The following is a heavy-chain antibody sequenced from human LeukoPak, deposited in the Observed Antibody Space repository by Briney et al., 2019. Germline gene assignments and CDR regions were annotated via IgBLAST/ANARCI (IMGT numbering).Heavy chain of an antibody. CDR3: ACGGIDSSGYYGFDY. CDR1: GYTFTSYA. Sequence: ASVKVSCKASGYTFTSYAMHWVRQAPGQRLEWMGWINAGNGNTKYSQEFQGRVTVTKDTSASTAYMELSSLRSEDMAVYYCACGGIDSSGYYGFDYWGQGTLVTVSS. CDR2: INAGNGNT. V-gene: IGHV1-3*03. J-gene: IGHJ4*02. D-gene: IGHD3-22*01.